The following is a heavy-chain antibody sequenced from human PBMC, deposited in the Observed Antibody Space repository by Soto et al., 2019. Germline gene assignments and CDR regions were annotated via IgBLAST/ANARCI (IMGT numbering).Heavy chain of an antibody. CDR1: GFTFSSYG. D-gene: IGHD5-18*01. Sequence: GESLKISCAASGFTFSSYGMHWVRQAPGKGLEWVAVIWYDGSNKYYADSVKGRFTISRDNSKNTLYLQMNSLRAEDTAVYYCARDRYSYGYLPFEYWGQGTLVTVSS. CDR3: ARDRYSYGYLPFEY. J-gene: IGHJ4*02. V-gene: IGHV3-33*01. CDR2: IWYDGSNK.